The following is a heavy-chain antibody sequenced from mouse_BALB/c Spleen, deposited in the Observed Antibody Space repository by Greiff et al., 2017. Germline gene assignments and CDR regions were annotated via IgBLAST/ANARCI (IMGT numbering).Heavy chain of an antibody. D-gene: IGHD2-2*01. J-gene: IGHJ4*01. CDR3: ARVYGYEGAAMDY. V-gene: IGHV2-9*02. Sequence: QVQLKQSGPGLVAPSQSLSITCTVSGFSLTSYGVHWVRQPPGKGLEWLGVIWAGGSTNYNSALMSRLSISKDNSKSQVFLKMNSLQTDDTAMYYCARVYGYEGAAMDYWGQGTSVTVSS. CDR1: GFSLTSYG. CDR2: IWAGGST.